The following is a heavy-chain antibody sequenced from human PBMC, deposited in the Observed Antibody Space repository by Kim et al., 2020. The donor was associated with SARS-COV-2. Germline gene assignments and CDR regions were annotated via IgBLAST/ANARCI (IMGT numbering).Heavy chain of an antibody. D-gene: IGHD3-16*01. J-gene: IGHJ4*02. CDR3: ASHIWGSYSFDY. V-gene: IGHV1-3*01. CDR1: GYTFTNNA. Sequence: ASVKVSCKASGYTFTNNAMHWVRQAPGQRLEWMGWINAGNGDTKYSQKFQGTVTITRDTSASTAYMDLSSLRSEDTAVYYCASHIWGSYSFDYWGQGTLVTVSS. CDR2: INAGNGDT.